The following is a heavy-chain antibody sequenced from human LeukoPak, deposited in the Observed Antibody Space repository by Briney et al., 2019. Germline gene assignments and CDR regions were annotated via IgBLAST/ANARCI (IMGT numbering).Heavy chain of an antibody. CDR2: MNPNSGNT. J-gene: IGHJ5*02. Sequence: ASVKVSCKASGYTFTSYDINWVRQATGQGLEWMGWMNPNSGNTGYAQKFQGRVTMTRNTSISTAYMELSSLRSEDTAVCYCARRQRWRGNWFDPWGQGTLVTVSS. CDR3: ARRQRWRGNWFDP. D-gene: IGHD5-12*01. V-gene: IGHV1-8*01. CDR1: GYTFTSYD.